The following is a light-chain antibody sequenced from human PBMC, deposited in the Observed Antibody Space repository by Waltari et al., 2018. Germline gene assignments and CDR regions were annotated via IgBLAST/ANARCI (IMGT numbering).Light chain of an antibody. CDR1: NIGSKN. J-gene: IGLJ2*01. V-gene: IGLV3-21*01. CDR3: QVWESSGDHLVV. CDR2: YDS. Sequence: SYVLTQPPSVSVAPGKTARITCGGSNIGSKNVNWYQQKPGQAPVLVIYYDSDRHSGIPGRCSGSNSGNTATLTSSRVEAGDEADYYCQVWESSGDHLVVFGGGTNLTVV.